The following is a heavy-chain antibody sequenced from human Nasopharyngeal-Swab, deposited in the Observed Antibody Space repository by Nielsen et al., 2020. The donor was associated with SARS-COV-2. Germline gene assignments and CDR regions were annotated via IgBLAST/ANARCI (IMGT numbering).Heavy chain of an antibody. CDR2: IHYSGNR. CDR3: AKQRGDTAMVFDF. D-gene: IGHD5-18*01. Sequence: EAAGKGLAWFGIIHYSGNRFYNPSLRSRLSISVDTSKNQFSLQLSSVTAADTAVYYCAKQRGDTAMVFDFWGQGTLVTVSS. V-gene: IGHV4-39*01. J-gene: IGHJ4*02.